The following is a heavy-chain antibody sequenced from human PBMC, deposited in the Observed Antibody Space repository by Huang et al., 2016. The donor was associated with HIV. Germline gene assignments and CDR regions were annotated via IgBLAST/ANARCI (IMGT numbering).Heavy chain of an antibody. D-gene: IGHD6-6*01. CDR3: ARDWSFGSSTSPAD. CDR1: GYTLTDSN. CDR2: INPKRGGT. J-gene: IGHJ4*02. Sequence: QVQLVQSGAEVKNPGASVRVSCKASGYTLTDSNIHWVRQAPGQGLEWMGWINPKRGGTIYAQRVQGRVTRTRDTTISTVHMDLRRIQSDDTAVYFCARDWSFGSSTSPADWGQGTLVTVSS. V-gene: IGHV1-2*02.